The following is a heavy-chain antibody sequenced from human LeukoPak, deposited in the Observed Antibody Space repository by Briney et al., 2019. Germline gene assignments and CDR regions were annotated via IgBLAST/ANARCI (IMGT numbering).Heavy chain of an antibody. CDR2: LYHSGTT. J-gene: IGHJ4*02. Sequence: SXTXTXXGXXMXRGYTWAWIRPPPGKGLEWIGSLYHSGTTYYKPSLKSRVTISVDMSENQFSLKLSSVTAADTAVYYCAIDSRGYYSIDCWGQGTVVTVSS. CDR1: GXXMXRGYT. CDR3: AIDSRGYYSIDC. V-gene: IGHV4-38-2*02. D-gene: IGHD3-22*01.